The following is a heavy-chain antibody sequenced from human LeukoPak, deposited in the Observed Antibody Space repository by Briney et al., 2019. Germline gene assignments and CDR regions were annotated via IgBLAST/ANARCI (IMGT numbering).Heavy chain of an antibody. J-gene: IGHJ6*02. CDR1: GYTFTSYG. CDR2: ISAYSGNT. Sequence: ASVKVSCKASGYTFTSYGISWVRQAPGQGLEWMGWISAYSGNTNYAQKLQGRVTMTTDTSTSTAYMELRSLRSDDTAVYYCARGTSYDILWGYYYGMDVWGQGTTVTVSS. V-gene: IGHV1-18*01. D-gene: IGHD3-9*01. CDR3: ARGTSYDILWGYYYGMDV.